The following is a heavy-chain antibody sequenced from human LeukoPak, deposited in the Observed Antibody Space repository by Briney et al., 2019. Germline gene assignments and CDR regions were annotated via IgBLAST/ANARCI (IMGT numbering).Heavy chain of an antibody. CDR3: ARVGGQQWPPQIIAH. Sequence: PGGSLRLSCAASGFSFSDYYMSWIRQAPGKGLEWVSYISSSGSTIYYADSVKGRFTISRDNAKNSLYLQMNSLRAEDTAVYYCARVGGQQWPPQIIAHWAQETLVTVS. J-gene: IGHJ4*02. CDR2: ISSSGSTI. V-gene: IGHV3-11*01. D-gene: IGHD6-19*01. CDR1: GFSFSDYY.